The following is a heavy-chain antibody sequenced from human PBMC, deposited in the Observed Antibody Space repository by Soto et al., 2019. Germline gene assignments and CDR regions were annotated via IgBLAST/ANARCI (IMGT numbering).Heavy chain of an antibody. Sequence: NPSESLSLSCAVSGYSISSGYYWGWIRQPPGKGLEWIGSIYHSGSTYYNPSLKSRVTISVDTSKNQFSLKLSSVTAADTAVYYCARAHSLWFAYSGNFDYWGQGTLVTVSS. V-gene: IGHV4-38-2*01. D-gene: IGHD3-10*01. J-gene: IGHJ4*02. CDR2: IYHSGST. CDR1: GYSISSGYY. CDR3: ARAHSLWFAYSGNFDY.